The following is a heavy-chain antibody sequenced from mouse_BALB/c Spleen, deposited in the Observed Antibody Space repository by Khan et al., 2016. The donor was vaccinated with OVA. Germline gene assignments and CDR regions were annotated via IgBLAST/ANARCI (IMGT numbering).Heavy chain of an antibody. V-gene: IGHV1-26*01. D-gene: IGHD2-14*01. CDR3: ARGYDFFAY. CDR1: GYSFTVYY. Sequence: VQLKESGPDLVTPGASVKISCKASGYSFTVYYMSWVKQSPGKSPEWIGRVNPNNGDTNYNQKFKGKAILTVDKSSSTAYMEHRSLTSEDSAVYCCARGYDFFAYWGQGTLVTVSA. CDR2: VNPNNGDT. J-gene: IGHJ3*01.